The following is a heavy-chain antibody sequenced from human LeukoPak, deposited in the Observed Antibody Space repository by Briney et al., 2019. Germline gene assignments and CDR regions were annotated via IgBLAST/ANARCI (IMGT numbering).Heavy chain of an antibody. D-gene: IGHD3-10*01. CDR2: ISASGGNT. J-gene: IGHJ4*02. CDR1: GFTFGSYA. Sequence: GGSLRLSCAASGFTFGSYAMNWVRQAPGKGLEWVSTISASGGNTYYADSVKGRCTISRDNSKNTLYLQMNSLRAEDTAVYYCAKTYGSGTICPLDYWGQGTLVTVSS. CDR3: AKTYGSGTICPLDY. V-gene: IGHV3-23*01.